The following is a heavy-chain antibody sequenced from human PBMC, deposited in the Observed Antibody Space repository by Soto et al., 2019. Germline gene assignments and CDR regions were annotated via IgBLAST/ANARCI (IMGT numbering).Heavy chain of an antibody. CDR2: IDPSDSYT. D-gene: IGHD6-13*01. CDR1: GYSFTSYW. V-gene: IGHV5-10-1*01. Sequence: PGESLKISCKGSGYSFTSYWIGWVRQMPGKGLEWMGRIDPSDSYTNYSPYFQGHVTISADKSISTAYLQWSSLKASDTAMYYCAMSHSAAAGLLNWFDPWGQGTLVTVSS. CDR3: AMSHSAAAGLLNWFDP. J-gene: IGHJ5*02.